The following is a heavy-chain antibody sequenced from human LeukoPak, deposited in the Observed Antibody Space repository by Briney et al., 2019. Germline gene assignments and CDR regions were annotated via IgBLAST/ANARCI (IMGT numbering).Heavy chain of an antibody. V-gene: IGHV1-8*01. Sequence: GASVKVSCKVSGYTFTSYDINWVRQATGQGLEWMGWMNPNSGNTGYAQKFQGRVTMTRNTSISTAYMELSSLRSEDAAVYYCARSRGQIRAFDIWGQGTMVTVSS. CDR3: ARSRGQIRAFDI. CDR2: MNPNSGNT. D-gene: IGHD3-10*01. CDR1: GYTFTSYD. J-gene: IGHJ3*02.